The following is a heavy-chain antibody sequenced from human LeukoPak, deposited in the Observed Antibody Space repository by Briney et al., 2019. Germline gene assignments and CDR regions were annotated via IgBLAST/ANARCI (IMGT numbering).Heavy chain of an antibody. CDR2: IYYSGST. CDR1: GGSISSSSYY. Sequence: SETLSLTCTVSGGSISSSSYYWGWIRQPPGKGLEWIGSIYYSGSTYYNPSLKSRVTISVDTSKNQFSLKLSSVTAADTAVYYCARGQSNSGYYDSSGSLDYWGQGTLVTVSS. V-gene: IGHV4-39*07. CDR3: ARGQSNSGYYDSSGSLDY. D-gene: IGHD3-22*01. J-gene: IGHJ4*02.